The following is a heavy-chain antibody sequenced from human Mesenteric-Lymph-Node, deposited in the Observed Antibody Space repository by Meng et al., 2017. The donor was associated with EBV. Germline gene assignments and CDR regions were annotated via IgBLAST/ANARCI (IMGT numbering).Heavy chain of an antibody. J-gene: IGHJ4*02. Sequence: QLQLQQWVGCLLKPSVTFPLTCAFFGESFTPYFWSWIRQPPGKGLEWIGEISHGGSINYNPSLKSRLTISVDTSNNLFSLNINSVTVADTAVYYCARGGLQSSGWYKERPHWGQGTLVTVSS. CDR1: GESFTPYF. V-gene: IGHV4-34*02. CDR2: ISHGGSI. D-gene: IGHD6-19*01. CDR3: ARGGLQSSGWYKERPH.